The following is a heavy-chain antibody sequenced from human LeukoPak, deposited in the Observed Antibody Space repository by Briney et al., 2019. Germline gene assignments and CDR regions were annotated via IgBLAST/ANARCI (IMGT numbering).Heavy chain of an antibody. CDR3: AKFMNSGTYASRWNAVDM. V-gene: IGHV3-23*01. CDR2: IIDIVGIT. Sequence: GGSLRLSCAASGFTFSLYAMGWGRQGPGKGLECFSSIIDIVGITHSAHAVKGRFTISRDNSKKTLYLQMNSLRAEETAVYYCAKFMNSGTYASRWNAVDMWGQGTLVTISS. D-gene: IGHD3-10*01. J-gene: IGHJ3*02. CDR1: GFTFSLYA.